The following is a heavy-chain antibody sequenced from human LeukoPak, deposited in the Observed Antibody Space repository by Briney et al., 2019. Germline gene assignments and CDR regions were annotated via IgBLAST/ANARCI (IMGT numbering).Heavy chain of an antibody. CDR1: GGSISTDNYY. V-gene: IGHV4-39*07. D-gene: IGHD6-19*01. Sequence: SETLSLTCTVSGGSISTDNYYWGWIRQPPGKGLEWIGSIYYDGSTYYNPSLESRVTISVDTSKNRFSLKLISVTAADTAVYYCARDSGQWLVRSGVDYWGQGTLVTVSS. CDR2: IYYDGST. J-gene: IGHJ4*02. CDR3: ARDSGQWLVRSGVDY.